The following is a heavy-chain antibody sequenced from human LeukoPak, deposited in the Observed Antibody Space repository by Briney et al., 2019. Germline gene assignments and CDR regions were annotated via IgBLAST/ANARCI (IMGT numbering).Heavy chain of an antibody. J-gene: IGHJ4*02. V-gene: IGHV4-61*02. Sequence: SETLSLTCTVSGGSISSGGFYWSWIRQPAGKGLDWIGRIYTLGSTNYNPSLKSRVTISVDTSKNQFSLRLSSVTAADTAVYYCARVTGYMIEDYFDYWGQGTLVTVSS. CDR3: ARVTGYMIEDYFDY. CDR2: IYTLGST. CDR1: GGSISSGGFY. D-gene: IGHD3-22*01.